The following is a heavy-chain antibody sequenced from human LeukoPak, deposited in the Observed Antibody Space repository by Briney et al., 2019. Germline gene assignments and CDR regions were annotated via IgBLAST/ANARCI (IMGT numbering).Heavy chain of an antibody. CDR1: GFTFSTYN. CDR3: ARRAGAYSHPYDY. J-gene: IGHJ4*02. CDR2: IYSGGST. V-gene: IGHV3-53*01. D-gene: IGHD4/OR15-4a*01. Sequence: GGSLRLSCAASGFTFSTYNMNWVRQAPGKGLEWVSFIYSGGSTHYSDSVKGRFTIPRDNSKNTLYLQMNSLRAEDTAVYYCARRAGAYSHPYDYWGQGTLVTVSS.